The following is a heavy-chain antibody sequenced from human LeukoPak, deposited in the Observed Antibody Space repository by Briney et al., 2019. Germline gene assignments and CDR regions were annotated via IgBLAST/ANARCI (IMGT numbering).Heavy chain of an antibody. Sequence: PGVSLRLYCAASGFTFSSYGMHWVRQAPGKGLEGVAFIRYDGSNKYYADSAKGRFTISRDNSKNTLYLQMNSLRAEDTAVYYCAKDSGVVPAAMRRRDFDYWGQGTLVTVSS. J-gene: IGHJ4*02. CDR3: AKDSGVVPAAMRRRDFDY. V-gene: IGHV3-30*02. CDR1: GFTFSSYG. D-gene: IGHD2-2*01. CDR2: IRYDGSNK.